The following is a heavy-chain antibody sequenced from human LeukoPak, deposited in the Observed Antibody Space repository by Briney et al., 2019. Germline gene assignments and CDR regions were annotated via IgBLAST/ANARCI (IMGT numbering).Heavy chain of an antibody. CDR1: GLTFSSYS. D-gene: IGHD2-2*02. Sequence: PGGSLRLSCAASGLTFSSYSMNWVRQAPGKGLEWVSSISSSSRYIYYADSVKGRFTISRDNAKNSLYLQMNSLRAEDTAVYYCARECVVVPAAIYWFDPWGQGTLVTVSS. J-gene: IGHJ5*02. CDR3: ARECVVVPAAIYWFDP. V-gene: IGHV3-21*01. CDR2: ISSSSRYI.